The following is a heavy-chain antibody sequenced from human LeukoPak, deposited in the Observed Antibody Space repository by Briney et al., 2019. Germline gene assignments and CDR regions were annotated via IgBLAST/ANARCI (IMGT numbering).Heavy chain of an antibody. CDR3: AREIYGSGTHPFDY. Sequence: PGGSLRLSCAASGFTFSSYSMNWVRQAPGKGLEWLSAISGRSDYIYYADSVKGRFTVSRDNAENSLYLQMSSLRAEDTAVYYCAREIYGSGTHPFDYWGQGTLVTVSS. J-gene: IGHJ4*02. CDR1: GFTFSSYS. D-gene: IGHD3-10*01. V-gene: IGHV3-21*01. CDR2: ISGRSDYI.